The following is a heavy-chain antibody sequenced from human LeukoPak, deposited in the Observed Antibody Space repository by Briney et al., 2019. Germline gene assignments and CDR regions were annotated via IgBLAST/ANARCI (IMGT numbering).Heavy chain of an antibody. CDR3: ARLVGAAGIDYFDY. Sequence: GESLKISWKGSGDRFTSYWIGLGRQRPGKGLGWVGIIYPGDYDTRYSPSFQGQVPISADKSISNAYLQWSSLKASDTAMYYCARLVGAAGIDYFDYWGQGTLVTVSS. J-gene: IGHJ4*02. D-gene: IGHD1-26*01. CDR2: IYPGDYDT. V-gene: IGHV5-51*01. CDR1: GDRFTSYW.